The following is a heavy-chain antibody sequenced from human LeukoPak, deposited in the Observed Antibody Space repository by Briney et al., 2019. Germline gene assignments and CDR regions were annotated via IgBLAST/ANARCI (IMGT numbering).Heavy chain of an antibody. D-gene: IGHD3-10*01. Sequence: SGGSLRLSCAASGFTFSDYYMNWIRQAPGKGLEWVSYISRIGNYTNYADSVKGRFTISRDNAKNSLYLQLNSLRADDTAVYYCARGPSGTRYFDLWGRGTLVTVSS. CDR2: ISRIGNYT. V-gene: IGHV3-11*05. CDR3: ARGPSGTRYFDL. CDR1: GFTFSDYY. J-gene: IGHJ2*01.